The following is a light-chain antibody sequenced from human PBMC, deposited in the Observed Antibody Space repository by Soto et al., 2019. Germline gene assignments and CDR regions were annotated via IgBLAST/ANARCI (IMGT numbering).Light chain of an antibody. J-gene: IGLJ1*01. Sequence: QSALTQPASVSGSPGQSITISCTGTSSDVGGYNYVSWYQQQPGKAPKFMIYDVTNRPSGVSNRFSGSKSGKTASLTISGLQAEDEADYYCCSYTTSNTRQIVFGTGTKVTVL. CDR1: SSDVGGYNY. CDR2: DVT. CDR3: CSYTTSNTRQIV. V-gene: IGLV2-14*01.